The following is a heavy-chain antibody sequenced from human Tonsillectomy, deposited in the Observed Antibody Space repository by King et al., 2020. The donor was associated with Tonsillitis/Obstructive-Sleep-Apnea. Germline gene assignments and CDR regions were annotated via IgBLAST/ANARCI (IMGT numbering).Heavy chain of an antibody. CDR3: ARVLTGYSGGWSDWYFDI. CDR1: GFTFDDYG. V-gene: IGHV3-20*04. D-gene: IGHD6-19*01. J-gene: IGHJ2*01. CDR2: INWNGGST. Sequence: VQLVESGGGVVRPGGSLRLSCAASGFTFDDYGMSWVRQAPGKGLEWVSGINWNGGSTGYADSVKGRFTISRDNAKNSLYLQMNSLRAEDTALYYCARVLTGYSGGWSDWYFDIWGRGTLVTVSS.